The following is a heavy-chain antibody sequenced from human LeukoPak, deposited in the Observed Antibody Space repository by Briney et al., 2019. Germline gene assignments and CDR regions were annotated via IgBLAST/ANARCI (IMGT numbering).Heavy chain of an antibody. V-gene: IGHV3-9*01. CDR2: ISWNSGSI. J-gene: IGHJ4*02. Sequence: GGSLRLSCAASGFTFSSYWMHWVRQAPGKGLEWVSGISWNSGSIGYADSVKGRFTISRDNAKNSLYLQMNSLRAEDTALYYCAKDYRYSSSWIDYWGQGTLVTVSS. CDR3: AKDYRYSSSWIDY. D-gene: IGHD6-13*01. CDR1: GFTFSSYW.